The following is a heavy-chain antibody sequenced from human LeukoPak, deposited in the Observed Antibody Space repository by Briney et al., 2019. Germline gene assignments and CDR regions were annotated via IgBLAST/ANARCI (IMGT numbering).Heavy chain of an antibody. Sequence: GGSLRLSCAASGFTFDDYGMSWVRQAPGKGLEWVSGINWNGGSTGYADSVKGRLTISRDNAKNSLYLQMNSLRAEDTALYYCATEGYYYDSSGSIDYWGQGTLVTVSS. CDR2: INWNGGST. D-gene: IGHD3-22*01. CDR3: ATEGYYYDSSGSIDY. CDR1: GFTFDDYG. V-gene: IGHV3-20*04. J-gene: IGHJ4*02.